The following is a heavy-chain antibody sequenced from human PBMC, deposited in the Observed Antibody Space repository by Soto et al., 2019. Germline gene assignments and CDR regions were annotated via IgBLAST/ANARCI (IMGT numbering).Heavy chain of an antibody. CDR1: GGTFNNYP. J-gene: IGHJ6*02. Sequence: SVKVSCKASGGTFNNYPITWVRQAPGQGLEWMGGSIPIFGTANYAQKFQGRVTISVDASTSTAYMELSSLRSEDTAVYYCARGRGYSGDDHYYYFDMDVWGQGTTVTVSS. V-gene: IGHV1-69*13. D-gene: IGHD5-12*01. CDR2: SIPIFGTA. CDR3: ARGRGYSGDDHYYYFDMDV.